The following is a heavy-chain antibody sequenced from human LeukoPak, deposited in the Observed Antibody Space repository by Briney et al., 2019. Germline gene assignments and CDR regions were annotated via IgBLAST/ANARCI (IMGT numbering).Heavy chain of an antibody. Sequence: GGSLRLSCAASGFTFSRYAMNWVRQAPGKGLEWVSSISTTSSSSYIHYADSMKGRFTISRDNAKSSLYLQMNSLRAEDAAVYYCARVMAGYSYMDVWGKGTTVTVSS. J-gene: IGHJ6*03. CDR2: ISTTSSSSYI. V-gene: IGHV3-21*01. CDR3: ARVMAGYSYMDV. CDR1: GFTFSRYA. D-gene: IGHD3-10*01.